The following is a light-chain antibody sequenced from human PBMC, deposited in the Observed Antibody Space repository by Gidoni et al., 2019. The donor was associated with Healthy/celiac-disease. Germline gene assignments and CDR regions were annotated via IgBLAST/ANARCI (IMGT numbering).Light chain of an antibody. CDR2: KAS. Sequence: IQMTQSPSTLSASVGDRVTITCRASQSISSWLDWYQQKPGKAPKLLIYKASSLESGVPSRFSGSGSGTEFTLTISSLQPDDFATYYCQQYNSYQLTFGQGTKVEIK. CDR1: QSISSW. V-gene: IGKV1-5*03. CDR3: QQYNSYQLT. J-gene: IGKJ1*01.